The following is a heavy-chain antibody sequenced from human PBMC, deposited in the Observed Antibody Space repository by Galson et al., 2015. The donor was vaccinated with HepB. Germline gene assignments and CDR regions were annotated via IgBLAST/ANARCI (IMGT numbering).Heavy chain of an antibody. Sequence: SEPLSLTCTVSGGSISSSSYYWGWIRQPPGKGLEWIGSIYYSGSTYYNPSLKSRVTISVDTSKNQFSLKLSSVTAADTAVYYCARLHYGWEYYFDYWGQGTLVSVSS. CDR1: GGSISSSSYY. D-gene: IGHD3-10*01. V-gene: IGHV4-39*01. CDR2: IYYSGST. CDR3: ARLHYGWEYYFDY. J-gene: IGHJ4*02.